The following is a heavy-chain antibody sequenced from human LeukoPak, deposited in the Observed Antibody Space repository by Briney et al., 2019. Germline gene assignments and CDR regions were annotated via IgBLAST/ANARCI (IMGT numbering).Heavy chain of an antibody. CDR1: GYTFTGYY. J-gene: IGHJ4*02. CDR3: ATRTLLWFGELLSD. D-gene: IGHD3-10*01. CDR2: INPNSGGT. Sequence: ASVKVSCKASGYTFTGYYMHWVRQAPEQGLEWMGWINPNSGGTNYAQKFQGRVTMTRDTSISTAYMELSRLRSDDTAVYYCATRTLLWFGELLSDWGQGTLVTVSS. V-gene: IGHV1-2*02.